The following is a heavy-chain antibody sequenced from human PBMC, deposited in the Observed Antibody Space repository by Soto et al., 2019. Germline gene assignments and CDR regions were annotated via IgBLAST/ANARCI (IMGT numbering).Heavy chain of an antibody. Sequence: QVQVVQSGAEVKKPGASVKVSCKASGYTFSSYSMHWVRQAPGQGLEWMGIINASGGSTNYAQKFQGRVTMTRDTSTSTVYIELRSLRSDDTAVYYCARGRTYGTDFFAIWGQGTMVTVSS. CDR3: ARGRTYGTDFFAI. J-gene: IGHJ3*02. CDR2: INASGGST. CDR1: GYTFSSYS. V-gene: IGHV1-46*01. D-gene: IGHD4-17*01.